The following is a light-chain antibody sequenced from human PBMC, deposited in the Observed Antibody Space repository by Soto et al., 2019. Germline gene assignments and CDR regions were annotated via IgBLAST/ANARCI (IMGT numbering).Light chain of an antibody. V-gene: IGKV3-20*01. CDR2: GAS. CDR1: QSVSSSY. J-gene: IGKJ5*01. CDR3: QHSYSNFPIT. Sequence: EDVLTQSPGTLSLSPGERAPLSCRARQSVSSSYLAWYQQKPGQAPRLLIYGASTRATGIPARFSGRGSGAEYTLTISSLQPEDFATYFCQHSYSNFPITFGQGTRLEIK.